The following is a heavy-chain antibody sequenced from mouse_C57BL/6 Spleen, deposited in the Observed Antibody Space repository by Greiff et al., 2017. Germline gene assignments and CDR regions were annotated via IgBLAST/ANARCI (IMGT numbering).Heavy chain of an antibody. D-gene: IGHD2-3*01. CDR1: GYTFTSYG. J-gene: IGHJ2*01. CDR3: ARRYDGYYDYFDY. CDR2: IYPRSGNT. Sequence: VKLQESGAELARPGASVKLSCKASGYTFTSYGISWVKQRTGQGLEWIGEIYPRSGNTYYNEKFKGKATLTADKSSSTAYMELRSLTSEDSAVYFCARRYDGYYDYFDYWGQGTTLTVSS. V-gene: IGHV1-81*01.